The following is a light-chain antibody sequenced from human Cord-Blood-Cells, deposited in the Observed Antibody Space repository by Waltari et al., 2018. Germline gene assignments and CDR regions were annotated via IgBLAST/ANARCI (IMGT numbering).Light chain of an antibody. J-gene: IGLJ3*02. Sequence: QSALTQPASVSGSPGQSITISCTATSSDVGGSTYVSWYQHPPGKAPKLMIYDASKRPSGVSNRFSGSKSGHTASLTISGLQAEDEADYYCSSYTSSSTWVFGGGTKLTVL. CDR3: SSYTSSSTWV. V-gene: IGLV2-14*03. CDR1: SSDVGGSTY. CDR2: DAS.